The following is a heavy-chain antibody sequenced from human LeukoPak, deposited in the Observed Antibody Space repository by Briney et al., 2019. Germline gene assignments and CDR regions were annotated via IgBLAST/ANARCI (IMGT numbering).Heavy chain of an antibody. CDR3: ARHAGGIAAAGTRPFDY. J-gene: IGHJ4*02. Sequence: SETLSLTCTVSGASFSSSTSYWGWIRQPPGKGLEWIGSIYYSGSTYYNPSLKSRVTRSVDTSKNQFSLKLSSVTAADTAVYYCARHAGGIAAAGTRPFDYWGQGTLVTVSS. D-gene: IGHD6-13*01. CDR2: IYYSGST. CDR1: GASFSSSTSY. V-gene: IGHV4-39*01.